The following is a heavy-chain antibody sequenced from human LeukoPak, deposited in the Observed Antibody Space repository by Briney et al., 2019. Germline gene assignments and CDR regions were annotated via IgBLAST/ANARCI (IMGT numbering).Heavy chain of an antibody. Sequence: GGSLRHSCAPSGFTFSSYAMHWVRQAPGKGLEYVSAISSNGGSTYYANSVKGRFTISRDNSKNTLYLQMGSLRAEDMAVYYCARKVSGSYSLAGGKLVDYWGQGTLVTVSS. CDR2: ISSNGGST. CDR3: ARKVSGSYSLAGGKLVDY. J-gene: IGHJ4*02. CDR1: GFTFSSYA. D-gene: IGHD3-10*01. V-gene: IGHV3-64*01.